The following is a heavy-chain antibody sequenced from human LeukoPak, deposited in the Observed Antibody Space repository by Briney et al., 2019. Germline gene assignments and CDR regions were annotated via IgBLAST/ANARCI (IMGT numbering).Heavy chain of an antibody. V-gene: IGHV4-59*01. CDR3: ARANRYAGGDRHFDY. CDR2: IYYSGST. CDR1: GGSISSYY. J-gene: IGHJ4*02. D-gene: IGHD1-14*01. Sequence: PSETLSLTCTVSGGSISSYYWSWIRQPPGKGMEWIGYIYYSGSTNYNPSLKSRVTISVDTAKNQFSLKLSSVTAADTAVYYCARANRYAGGDRHFDYWGQGTPVTVSS.